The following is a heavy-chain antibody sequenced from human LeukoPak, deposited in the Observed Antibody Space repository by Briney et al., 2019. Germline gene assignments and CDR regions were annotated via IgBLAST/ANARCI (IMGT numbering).Heavy chain of an antibody. CDR2: ISRSGSTT. J-gene: IGHJ5*02. CDR1: GFTFSDYY. V-gene: IGHV3-11*01. D-gene: IGHD3-9*01. CDR3: ARDMTGYSNRFDP. Sequence: PGGSLRLSCAASGFTFSDYYMSWIRQAPGKGLEWVSYISRSGSTTYHADSVKGRFTMSRDNAKNSLYLQMNSLRAEDTAVYYCARDMTGYSNRFDPWGQGPLVTVSS.